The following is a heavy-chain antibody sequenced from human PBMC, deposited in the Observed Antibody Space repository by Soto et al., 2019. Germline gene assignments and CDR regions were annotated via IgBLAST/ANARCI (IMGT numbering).Heavy chain of an antibody. J-gene: IGHJ6*02. Sequence: PGGSLRLSCAASGFTFSSYAMHWVRQAPGKGLEWVAVISYDGSNKYYADSVKGRFTISRDNSKNTLYLQMNSLRAEDTAVYYCARDEPDYYYYGMDVWGQGTTVTVS. V-gene: IGHV3-30-3*01. CDR3: ARDEPDYYYYGMDV. CDR1: GFTFSSYA. CDR2: ISYDGSNK.